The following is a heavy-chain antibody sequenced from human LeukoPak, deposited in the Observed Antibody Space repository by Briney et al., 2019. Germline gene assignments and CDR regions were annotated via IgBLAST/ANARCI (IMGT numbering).Heavy chain of an antibody. V-gene: IGHV4-39*01. CDR1: GGSISSSSYY. J-gene: IGHJ4*02. Sequence: SETLSLTCTVSGGSISSSSYYWGWIRQPPGKGLEWIGSIYYSGSTYYNPSLKSRVTIFVDTSKNQFSLKLSSVTAADTAVYYCARGLWFGDENPPYFDYWGQGTLVTVSS. D-gene: IGHD3-10*01. CDR2: IYYSGST. CDR3: ARGLWFGDENPPYFDY.